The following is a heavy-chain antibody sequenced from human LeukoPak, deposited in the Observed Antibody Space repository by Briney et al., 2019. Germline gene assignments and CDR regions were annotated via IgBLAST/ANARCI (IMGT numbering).Heavy chain of an antibody. CDR1: GYSISSGYY. Sequence: SETLSLTCTVSGYSISSGYYWGWIRQPPGKGLEWIGSIYHSGSTYYNPSLKSRVTISVDTSKNQFSLKLSSVTAADTAVYYCARDPTHYYDSSGSDYWGQGTLVTVSS. CDR3: ARDPTHYYDSSGSDY. D-gene: IGHD3-22*01. J-gene: IGHJ4*02. V-gene: IGHV4-38-2*02. CDR2: IYHSGST.